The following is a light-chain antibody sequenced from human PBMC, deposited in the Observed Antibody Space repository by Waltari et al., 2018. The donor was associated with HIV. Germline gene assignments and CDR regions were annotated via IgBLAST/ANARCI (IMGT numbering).Light chain of an antibody. V-gene: IGKV3-20*01. CDR3: QQYGSSREYT. Sequence: EIVLTQSPGTLSLSPGERATLSCSASQSVSRNFRAWYHQKPGQAPRLLIYGASTRAPGIPDRFSGTGSGTDFTLTISRLEPEDFGVFYCQQYGSSREYTFGQGTKLEIK. J-gene: IGKJ2*01. CDR2: GAS. CDR1: QSVSRNF.